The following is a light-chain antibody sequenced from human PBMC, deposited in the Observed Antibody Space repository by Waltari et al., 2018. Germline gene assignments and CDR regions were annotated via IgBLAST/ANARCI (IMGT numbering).Light chain of an antibody. V-gene: IGLV1-44*01. Sequence: QSVLTQPPSASGTPGQRVTISCSGSNSNIGSFTVNWYEHLPGTAPKLLIYRNDQRPPGVPDRFSGSKSGTSASLAITGLHSEDEADYYCASWDDSLNGLIFGAGTKLTVL. CDR1: NSNIGSFT. CDR2: RND. CDR3: ASWDDSLNGLI. J-gene: IGLJ2*01.